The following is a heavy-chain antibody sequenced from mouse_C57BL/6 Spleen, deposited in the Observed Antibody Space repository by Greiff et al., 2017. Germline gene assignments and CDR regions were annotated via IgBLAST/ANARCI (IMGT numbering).Heavy chain of an antibody. D-gene: IGHD1-1*01. CDR2: FYPGSGSI. CDR1: GYTFTEYT. V-gene: IGHV1-62-2*01. J-gene: IGHJ3*01. CDR3: ARHEERYYGSSTWFAY. Sequence: QVQLQQSGAELVKPGASVKLSCKASGYTFTEYTIHWVKQRSGQGLEWIGWFYPGSGSIKYNEKFKDKATLTADKSSRTVYMELSRLTSEDSAVYFWARHEERYYGSSTWFAYWGQGTLVTVSA.